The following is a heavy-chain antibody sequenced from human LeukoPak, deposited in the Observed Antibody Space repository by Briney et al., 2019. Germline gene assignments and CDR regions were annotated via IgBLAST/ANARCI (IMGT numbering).Heavy chain of an antibody. J-gene: IGHJ6*03. Sequence: GASVKVSCKASGGTFSSYAISWVRQAPGQGLEWMGWISAYNGNTNYAQKLQGRVTMTTDTSTSTACMELRSLRSDDTAVYYCARDNVLLWFGETTTDYYYYMDVWGKGTTDTISS. CDR1: GGTFSSYA. CDR3: ARDNVLLWFGETTTDYYYYMDV. D-gene: IGHD3-10*01. CDR2: ISAYNGNT. V-gene: IGHV1-18*01.